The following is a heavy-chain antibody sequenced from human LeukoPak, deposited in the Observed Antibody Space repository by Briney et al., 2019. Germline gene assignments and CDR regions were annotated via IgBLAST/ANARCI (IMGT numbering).Heavy chain of an antibody. CDR2: INPSGGIT. V-gene: IGHV1-46*01. D-gene: IGHD3-16*01. CDR1: GYAFTSYY. Sequence: ASVKVSCKASGYAFTSYYMHWVRQAPGQGLEWMGLINPSGGITDYAQKFQGRVTMTEDTSTDTAYMELSSLRSEDTAVYYCATVGSSLGYWGQGTLVTVSS. CDR3: ATVGSSLGY. J-gene: IGHJ4*02.